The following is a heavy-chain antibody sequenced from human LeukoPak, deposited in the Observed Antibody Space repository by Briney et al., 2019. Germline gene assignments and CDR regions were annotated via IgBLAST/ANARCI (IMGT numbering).Heavy chain of an antibody. V-gene: IGHV3-48*02. D-gene: IGHD6-13*01. CDR3: ARGVRQLVRWGGYY. Sequence: GGSLRLSCAASGFTFSSYSMNWVRQAPGKGLEWVSYISSSSSTIYYADSVKGRFTISRDNAKNSLYLQMNSLRDEDTAVYYCARGVRQLVRWGGYYWGQGTLVTVSS. J-gene: IGHJ4*02. CDR1: GFTFSSYS. CDR2: ISSSSSTI.